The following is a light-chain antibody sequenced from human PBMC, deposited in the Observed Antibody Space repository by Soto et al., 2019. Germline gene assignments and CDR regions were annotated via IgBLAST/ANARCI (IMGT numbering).Light chain of an antibody. V-gene: IGKV1-6*01. Sequence: ALQMTQSPSSLSASVGDRVTITCRTSQGIGNDLVWFQQKPGKAPMLLIYAASSLQSGVPSRFSGSGSGTDFTLTISSLQPEDFATYYCLQDYNYPWTFGQGTKVDIK. J-gene: IGKJ1*01. CDR1: QGIGND. CDR2: AAS. CDR3: LQDYNYPWT.